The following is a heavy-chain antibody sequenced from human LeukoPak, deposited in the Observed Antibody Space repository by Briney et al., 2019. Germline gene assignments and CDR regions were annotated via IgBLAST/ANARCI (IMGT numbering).Heavy chain of an antibody. D-gene: IGHD3-9*01. CDR1: GFPFSSYE. J-gene: IGHJ4*02. CDR2: ISSSGSKI. Sequence: GALLLSGAASGFPFSSYEMNGVRQATGKGLEGVSYISSSGSKIYKEDSGKGRFTISRDNAKTSLYLQMNSLRAEDTAVYYCARATIFSPYYFDYWGQGTLVTVSS. CDR3: ARATIFSPYYFDY. V-gene: IGHV3-48*03.